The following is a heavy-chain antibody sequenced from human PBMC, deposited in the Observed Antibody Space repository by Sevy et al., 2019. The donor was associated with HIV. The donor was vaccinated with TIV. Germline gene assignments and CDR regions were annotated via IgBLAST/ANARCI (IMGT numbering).Heavy chain of an antibody. D-gene: IGHD6-19*01. CDR3: AHSVSGSYSYGMDV. CDR1: GFTFTTYG. Sequence: GGPLRLSCAASGFTFTTYGVHWVRLAPGKGLEWVAVISSDGSEKYYGDSVEGRLTISRDNFQNMVYLQMNDLRVEDTAVYYCAHSVSGSYSYGMDVWGQGTTVTVSS. J-gene: IGHJ6*02. CDR2: ISSDGSEK. V-gene: IGHV3-30*03.